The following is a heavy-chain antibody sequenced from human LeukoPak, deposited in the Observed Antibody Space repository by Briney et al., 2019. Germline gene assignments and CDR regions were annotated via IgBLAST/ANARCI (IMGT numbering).Heavy chain of an antibody. CDR1: GFTFSSYS. D-gene: IGHD3-10*01. J-gene: IGHJ4*02. Sequence: GALRLSCAASGFTFSSYSMNWVRQAPGKGLEGVSSISSSSSYIYYAVSVKGRFTISRDNAKNSLYLQMNSLRAEDTAVYYCARDLGYASGSYYTAVDYWGQGTLVTVSS. CDR3: ARDLGYASGSYYTAVDY. V-gene: IGHV3-21*01. CDR2: ISSSSSYI.